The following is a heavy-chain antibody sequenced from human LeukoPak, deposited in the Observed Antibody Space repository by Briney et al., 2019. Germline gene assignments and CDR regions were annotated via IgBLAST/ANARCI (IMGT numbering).Heavy chain of an antibody. CDR2: INWNGDSR. CDR3: AKEGRYRYMDV. J-gene: IGHJ6*03. V-gene: IGHV3-20*04. Sequence: GGSLRLSCTASGFKFDDYGMTWVRQAPGKGLEWVSDINWNGDSRGYAHSVRGRFTISRDNSKNTLHLQMNSLRAEDTAVYYCAKEGRYRYMDVWGKGTTVTISS. CDR1: GFKFDDYG. D-gene: IGHD1-1*01.